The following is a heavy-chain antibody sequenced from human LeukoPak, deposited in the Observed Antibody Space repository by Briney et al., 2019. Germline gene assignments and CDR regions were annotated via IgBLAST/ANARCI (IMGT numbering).Heavy chain of an antibody. J-gene: IGHJ5*02. CDR1: GDSISSRSDF. V-gene: IGHV4-39*01. CDR2: VYYSGST. D-gene: IGHD1-14*01. CDR3: ARENNHLTWFDP. Sequence: SETLSLTCSVSGDSISSRSDFWGWIRQPPGKGLEWIGSVYYSGSTYYSPSLKSRVAVSVDTSKNQFSLKLSSVTAADTAVYYCARENNHLTWFDPWGQGTLVTVSS.